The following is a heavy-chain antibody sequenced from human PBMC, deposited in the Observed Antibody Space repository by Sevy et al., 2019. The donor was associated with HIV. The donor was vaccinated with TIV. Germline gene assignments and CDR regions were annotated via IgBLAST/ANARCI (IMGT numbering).Heavy chain of an antibody. Sequence: GGSLRLSCTASGFTFSSYEMNWVRQAPGKGPEWVSYITNSGSSIYYSDSVRGRFTVSRDNAKNSLYLQMKSLRAEDTAVYYCARDLPPSATTVAHFDYWGRGTLVTVSS. D-gene: IGHD4-17*01. CDR3: ARDLPPSATTVAHFDY. J-gene: IGHJ4*02. CDR2: ITNSGSSI. CDR1: GFTFSSYE. V-gene: IGHV3-48*03.